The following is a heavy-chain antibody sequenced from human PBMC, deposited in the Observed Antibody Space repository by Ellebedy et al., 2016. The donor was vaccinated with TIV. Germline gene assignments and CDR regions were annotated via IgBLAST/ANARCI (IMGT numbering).Heavy chain of an antibody. V-gene: IGHV3-48*02. CDR2: VGYTGAI. J-gene: IGHJ5*02. D-gene: IGHD1-7*01. Sequence: PGGSLRLSCRGSGFSFSFYSMNWVRQAPGKGLEWVAHVGYTGAIEYADSVKGRFTISRDDAKNSLYLQMNSLRDEDTAMYYCARDSSGTIINYWFDAWGQGTLVTVSS. CDR1: GFSFSFYS. CDR3: ARDSSGTIINYWFDA.